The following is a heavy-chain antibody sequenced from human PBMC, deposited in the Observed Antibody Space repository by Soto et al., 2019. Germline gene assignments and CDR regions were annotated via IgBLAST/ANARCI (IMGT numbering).Heavy chain of an antibody. D-gene: IGHD3-22*01. CDR3: ARTTYYYDSSGCR. V-gene: IGHV3-30-3*01. CDR2: ISYDGSNK. Sequence: PGGSLRLSCAASGFTFSSYAMHWVRQAPGKGLEWVAVISYDGSNKYYADSVKGRFTISRDNSKNTLYLQMNSLRAEDTAVYYCARTTYYYDSSGCRWGQGTLVTAPQ. CDR1: GFTFSSYA. J-gene: IGHJ4*02.